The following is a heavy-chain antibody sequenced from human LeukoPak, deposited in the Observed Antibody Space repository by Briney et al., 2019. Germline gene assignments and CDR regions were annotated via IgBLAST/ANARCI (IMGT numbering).Heavy chain of an antibody. J-gene: IGHJ4*02. CDR3: ARVTGYRIEDYFDY. V-gene: IGHV4-39*07. D-gene: IGHD6-13*01. CDR1: GFTFSSYA. CDR2: IYYSGST. Sequence: GSLRLSCAASGFTFSSYAMSWIRQPPGKGLEWIGSIYYSGSTYYNPPLKSRVTISVETSKNEFSLKLRSVTAADTAVYYCARVTGYRIEDYFDYWGQGTLVTVSS.